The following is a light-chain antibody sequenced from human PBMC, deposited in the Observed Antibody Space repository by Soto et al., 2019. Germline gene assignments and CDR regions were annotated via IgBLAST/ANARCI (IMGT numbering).Light chain of an antibody. J-gene: IGLJ2*01. Sequence: QSVLTQTPSVSGAPGKRVTISCTGSSSNIGAGYDVHWYQHLPGTAPKLLIYYNTNRPSGVPDRFSGSKSGTSASMAITGLQAEDEADYYCQSYDSSLSGVVFGGGTKLTVL. CDR3: QSYDSSLSGVV. CDR2: YNT. CDR1: SSNIGAGYD. V-gene: IGLV1-40*01.